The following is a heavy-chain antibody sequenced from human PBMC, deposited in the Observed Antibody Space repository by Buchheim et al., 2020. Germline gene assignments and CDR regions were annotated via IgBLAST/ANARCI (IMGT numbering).Heavy chain of an antibody. CDR3: ARGVDYYDYVWGSFRLRWFDP. J-gene: IGHJ5*02. Sequence: QVQLQESGPGLVKPSETLSLTCTVSGGSISSFYWSWIRQPPGKGLEWIGYIYYTGSTNYNPSLKSRVTISVDTSKNQFSLKLSSVTAADTAMYYCARGVDYYDYVWGSFRLRWFDPWGQGTL. D-gene: IGHD3-16*02. CDR2: IYYTGST. V-gene: IGHV4-59*01. CDR1: GGSISSFY.